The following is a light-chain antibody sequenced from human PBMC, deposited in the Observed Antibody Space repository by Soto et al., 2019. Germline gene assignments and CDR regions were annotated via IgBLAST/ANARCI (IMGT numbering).Light chain of an antibody. CDR1: QSVSSY. Sequence: EIVLTQSPATLSLSPGERATLSCRASQSVSSYLAWYQQKPGQAPRLLIYDAPNRATGIPARFSGSGSGTEFTLTISSLQSEDFAVYYCQQYNNWLRTFGHGPKVDI. CDR3: QQYNNWLRT. V-gene: IGKV3-11*01. CDR2: DAP. J-gene: IGKJ1*01.